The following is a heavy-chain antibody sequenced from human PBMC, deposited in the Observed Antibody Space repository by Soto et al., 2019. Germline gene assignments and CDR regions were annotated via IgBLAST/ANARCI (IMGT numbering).Heavy chain of an antibody. J-gene: IGHJ6*02. CDR2: ISGGGGST. Sequence: GGSLRLSCAASGFTFSNYAMTWVRQAPGKGLEWVSGISGGGGSTYDADSVKGRFTISRDNSKNMLYLQMNSLRAEDTAVYYCAKVGVQGVPSYFSMDVWGQGTTVTVSS. CDR1: GFTFSNYA. V-gene: IGHV3-23*01. CDR3: AKVGVQGVPSYFSMDV. D-gene: IGHD3-10*01.